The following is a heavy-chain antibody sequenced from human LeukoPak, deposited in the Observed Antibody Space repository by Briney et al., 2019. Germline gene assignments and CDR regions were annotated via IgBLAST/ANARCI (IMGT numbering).Heavy chain of an antibody. CDR1: GFTFDDYA. CDR3: AKGPHYYGSGSYWSAFDI. CDR2: ISWNSGSI. J-gene: IGHJ3*02. V-gene: IGHV3-9*01. D-gene: IGHD3-10*01. Sequence: GRSLRLSCAASGFTFDDYAMHWVRQAPGKGLEWVSGISWNSGSIGYADSVKGRFTISRDNAKNSLYLQMNSLRAEDTALYYCAKGPHYYGSGSYWSAFDIWGQGTMVTVSS.